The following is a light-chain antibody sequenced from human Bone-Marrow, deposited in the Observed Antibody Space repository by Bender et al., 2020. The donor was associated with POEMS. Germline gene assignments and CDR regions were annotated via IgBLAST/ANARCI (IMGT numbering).Light chain of an antibody. V-gene: IGLV2-8*01. CDR1: SSDVGAYNL. CDR2: EGS. Sequence: QSALTQPASVSGSPGQSITISCTGASSDVGAYNLVSWYQQHPGKAPKLMIYEGSKRPSGVPDRFSGSKSGNTASLTVSGLQAEDEAEYYCSSYAGSNNGVFGGGTKLTVL. CDR3: SSYAGSNNGV. J-gene: IGLJ3*02.